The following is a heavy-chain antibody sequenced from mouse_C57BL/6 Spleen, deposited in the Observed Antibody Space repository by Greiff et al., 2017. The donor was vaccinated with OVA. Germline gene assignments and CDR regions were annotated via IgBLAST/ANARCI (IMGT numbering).Heavy chain of an antibody. V-gene: IGHV3-6*01. D-gene: IGHD4-1*01. CDR1: GYSITSGYY. CDR2: ISYDGSN. CDR3: ARGANWVYFDY. Sequence: DVKLQESGPGLVKPSQSLSLTCSVTGYSITSGYYWNWIRQFPGNKLEWMGYISYDGSNNYNPSLKNRISITRDTSKNQFFLKLNSVTTEDTATYYCARGANWVYFDYWGQGTTLTVSS. J-gene: IGHJ2*01.